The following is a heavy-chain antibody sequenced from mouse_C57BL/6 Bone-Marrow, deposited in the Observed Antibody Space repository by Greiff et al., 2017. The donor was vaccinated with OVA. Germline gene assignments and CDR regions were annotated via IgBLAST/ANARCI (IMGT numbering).Heavy chain of an antibody. CDR3: ARSGSPWYFDV. J-gene: IGHJ1*03. CDR2: IDPSDSYT. D-gene: IGHD1-1*01. V-gene: IGHV1-69*01. CDR1: GYTFTSYW. Sequence: QVQLQQPGAELVMPGASVKLSCKASGYTFTSYWMHWVKQRPGQGLEWIGEIDPSDSYTNYNQQFKGKSTLTVDTSSSTAYMQLSSLTSEDSAVDNCARSGSPWYFDVGGTGTTVTVSS.